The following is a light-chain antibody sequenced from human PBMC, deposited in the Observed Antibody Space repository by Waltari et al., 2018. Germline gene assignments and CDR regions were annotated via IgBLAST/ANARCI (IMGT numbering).Light chain of an antibody. Sequence: IVLTQSPGTLSLSPGERATLSCRASHSVSSSYLAWYQQKPGQAPRVLIHGASNRATGIPDRFSGSGSGTDFTLTISRLEPEDFAVYYCQQYGSSPWTFGQGTKVEIK. J-gene: IGKJ1*01. CDR1: HSVSSSY. CDR3: QQYGSSPWT. CDR2: GAS. V-gene: IGKV3-20*01.